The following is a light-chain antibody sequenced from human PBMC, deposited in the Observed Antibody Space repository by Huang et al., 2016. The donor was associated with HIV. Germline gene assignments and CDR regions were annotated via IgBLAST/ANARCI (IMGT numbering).Light chain of an antibody. Sequence: ERVMTQSPDTLSVSPGERATLSCRASQGVSSNLAWYQQKPGQAPRLLIYGASTRVTGIPARFSGSGSETDSTLTIRSLQSEDSAVYYCQQYNNWPRTFGQGTKLEIK. V-gene: IGKV3-15*01. CDR1: QGVSSN. CDR3: QQYNNWPRT. J-gene: IGKJ2*01. CDR2: GAS.